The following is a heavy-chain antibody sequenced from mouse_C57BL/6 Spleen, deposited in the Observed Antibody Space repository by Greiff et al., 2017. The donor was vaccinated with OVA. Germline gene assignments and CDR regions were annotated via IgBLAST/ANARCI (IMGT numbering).Heavy chain of an antibody. Sequence: EVNLVESGGGLVKPGGSLKLSCAASGFTFSDYGMHWVRQAPEKGLEWVAYISSGSSTIYYADTVKGRFTISRDNAKNTLFLQMTSLRSEDTAMYYCARPLYAMDYWGQGTSVTVSS. CDR3: ARPLYAMDY. CDR2: ISSGSSTI. CDR1: GFTFSDYG. J-gene: IGHJ4*01. V-gene: IGHV5-17*01.